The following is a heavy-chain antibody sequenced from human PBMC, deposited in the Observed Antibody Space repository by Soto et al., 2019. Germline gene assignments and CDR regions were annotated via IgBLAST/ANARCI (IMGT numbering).Heavy chain of an antibody. Sequence: TLSLTCTVSGGSISSGGYYWSWIRQHPGKGLEWIGYIYYSGSTYYNPSLKSRVTISVDTSKNQFSLKLSSVTAADTAVYYCARSGSSGYYYIYYYYGMDAWGQGTTVTVSS. CDR1: GGSISSGGYY. V-gene: IGHV4-31*03. J-gene: IGHJ6*02. D-gene: IGHD3-22*01. CDR2: IYYSGST. CDR3: ARSGSSGYYYIYYYYGMDA.